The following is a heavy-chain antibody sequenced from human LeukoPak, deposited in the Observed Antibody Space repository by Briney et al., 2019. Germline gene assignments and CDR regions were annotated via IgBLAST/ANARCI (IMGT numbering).Heavy chain of an antibody. CDR2: IYTSGNT. D-gene: IGHD5-24*01. CDR3: VRGRGGASFDY. CDR1: GGSISSYY. Sequence: PSETLSLTCTVSGGSISSYYRSWIRQPAGKGLEWIGRIYTSGNTNYNPSLKSRVTISVDKSKNQFSLKLSSVTAADTAVYYCVRGRGGASFDYWGQGTLVTVSS. V-gene: IGHV4-4*07. J-gene: IGHJ4*02.